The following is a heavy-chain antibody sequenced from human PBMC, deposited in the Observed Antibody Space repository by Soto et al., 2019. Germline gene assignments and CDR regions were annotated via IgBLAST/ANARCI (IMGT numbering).Heavy chain of an antibody. Sequence: QVQLQESGPGLVKPSETLSLTCTVSGGSISNYYWSWIRQPPGKGLEWIGYIHYSGSTKYNPSLKSRVAISADTSKNQFSLKLRSVTAADTAMYYCARGHYDFWSGYFATIDYWGQGTLVTVS. CDR1: GGSISNYY. V-gene: IGHV4-59*08. D-gene: IGHD3-3*01. J-gene: IGHJ4*02. CDR3: ARGHYDFWSGYFATIDY. CDR2: IHYSGST.